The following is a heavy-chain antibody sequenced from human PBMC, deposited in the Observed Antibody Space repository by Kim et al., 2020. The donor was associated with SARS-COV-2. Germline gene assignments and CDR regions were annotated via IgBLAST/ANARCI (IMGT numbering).Heavy chain of an antibody. V-gene: IGHV7-4-1*02. CDR2: INTNTGNP. Sequence: ASVKVSCKASGYTFNNYAMNWVRQAPGQGLEWMGWINTNTGNPTYAQGFTGRFVFSLDTSVSTAYLQISSLKAEDTAVYYCARALGGIQVWQRHFDYWGQGTLVTVSS. CDR3: ARALGGIQVWQRHFDY. J-gene: IGHJ4*02. CDR1: GYTFNNYA. D-gene: IGHD5-18*01.